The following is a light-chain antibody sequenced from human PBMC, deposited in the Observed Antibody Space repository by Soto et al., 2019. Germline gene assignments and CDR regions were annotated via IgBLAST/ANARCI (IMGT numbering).Light chain of an antibody. V-gene: IGKV3-20*01. CDR3: QQHNISPHMYT. CDR2: GAS. Sequence: EIVLTQSPGTLSLSPGERATLSCRASQSVSSSYLVWYQQKPGQAPRLLISGASSRATGIPDRFSGSGSGTDFTLTISRLEPEVFAVYYCQQHNISPHMYTFGQGTKLEIK. J-gene: IGKJ2*01. CDR1: QSVSSSY.